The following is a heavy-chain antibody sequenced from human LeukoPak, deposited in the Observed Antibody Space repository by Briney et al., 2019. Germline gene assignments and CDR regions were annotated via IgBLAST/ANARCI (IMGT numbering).Heavy chain of an antibody. CDR1: GGSFCGYY. CDR2: INHSGST. Sequence: SETLSLTCAVYGGSFCGYYWSWIRQPPGKGLEWIGEINHSGSTNYNPSLKSRVTISVDTSKNQFSLKLSSVTAADTAVYYCARGSATYYYYYGMDVWGQGTTVTVSS. V-gene: IGHV4-34*01. CDR3: ARGSATYYYYYGMDV. J-gene: IGHJ6*02.